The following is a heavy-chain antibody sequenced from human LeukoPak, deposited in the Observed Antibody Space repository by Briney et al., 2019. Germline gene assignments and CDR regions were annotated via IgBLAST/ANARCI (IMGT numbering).Heavy chain of an antibody. CDR3: ARDPMRVTAVVTADRYFDF. D-gene: IGHD4-23*01. J-gene: IGHJ2*01. CDR1: GGSIINYY. Sequence: SETLSLTCTVSGGSIINYYWSWIRQPPGKGLEWVGYIYYSGSTNYHPSLKSRVTISVDTSKNQFSLKLSSVTAADTAVYYCARDPMRVTAVVTADRYFDFWGRGTLVTVSS. CDR2: IYYSGST. V-gene: IGHV4-59*01.